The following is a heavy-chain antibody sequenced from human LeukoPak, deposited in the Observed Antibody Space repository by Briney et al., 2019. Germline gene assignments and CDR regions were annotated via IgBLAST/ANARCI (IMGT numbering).Heavy chain of an antibody. D-gene: IGHD3-22*01. V-gene: IGHV1-18*01. CDR3: ARFPYNYYDSSGYYPPFDY. Sequence: ASVKVSCKASGYTFTSYGISWVRQAPGQGLEWMGWISAYNGNTNYAQKLQGRVTMTTDTSTSTAYMELSSLRSEDTAVYYCARFPYNYYDSSGYYPPFDYWGQGTLVTVSS. CDR2: ISAYNGNT. CDR1: GYTFTSYG. J-gene: IGHJ4*02.